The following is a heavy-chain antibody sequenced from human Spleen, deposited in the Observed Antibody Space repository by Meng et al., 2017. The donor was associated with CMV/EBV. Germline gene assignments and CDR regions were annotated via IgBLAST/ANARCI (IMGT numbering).Heavy chain of an antibody. CDR3: ARDVIEGDY. D-gene: IGHD3-22*01. V-gene: IGHV3-21*01. J-gene: IGHJ4*02. Sequence: GESLKISCAASGFTVSSDYMNWVRQAPGKGLEWVASISSSSTYIYYVDSVKGRFTISRDNAKNSLYLQMNSLRVEDTAVYYCARDVIEGDYWGQGTLVTVSS. CDR2: ISSSSTYI. CDR1: GFTVSSDY.